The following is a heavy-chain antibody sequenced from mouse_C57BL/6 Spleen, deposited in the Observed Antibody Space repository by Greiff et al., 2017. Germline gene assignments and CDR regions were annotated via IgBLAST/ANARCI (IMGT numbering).Heavy chain of an antibody. V-gene: IGHV1-80*01. D-gene: IGHD3-3*01. J-gene: IGHJ3*01. CDR3: ARGGTLTWFAY. Sequence: VHLVESGAELVKPGASVKISCKASGYAFSSYWMNWVKQRPGKGLEWIGQIYPGDGDTNYNGKFKGKATLTADKSSSTAYMQLSSLTSEDSAVYFCARGGTLTWFAYWGQGTLVTVSA. CDR1: GYAFSSYW. CDR2: IYPGDGDT.